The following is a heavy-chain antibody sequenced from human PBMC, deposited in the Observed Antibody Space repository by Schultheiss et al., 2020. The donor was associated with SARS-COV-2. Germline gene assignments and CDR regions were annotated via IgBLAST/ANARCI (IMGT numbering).Heavy chain of an antibody. CDR2: LSYDGSNK. V-gene: IGHV3-30-3*02. CDR3: AKDHGQPNLPYLVAFDI. D-gene: IGHD1-1*01. CDR1: GFTFSSYA. J-gene: IGHJ3*02. Sequence: GESLKISCAASGFTFSSYAFHWVRQAPGKGLEWVAVLSYDGSNKYYADSVKGRFTISRDNSRNTMFLQMNSLRAEDTAVYYCAKDHGQPNLPYLVAFDIWGQGTMVTVSS.